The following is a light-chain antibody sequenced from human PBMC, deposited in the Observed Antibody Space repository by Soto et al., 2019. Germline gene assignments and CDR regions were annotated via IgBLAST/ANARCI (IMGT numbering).Light chain of an antibody. CDR2: EVS. V-gene: IGLV2-8*01. Sequence: QSALTQPPSASGSPGQSVTISCTGTSSDVGAYKYVSWYQKHPGKAPKLMIYEVSKRPSGVPDRFSGSKSGSTASLTVSGLLAEDDADYYCSSYAGSNNHVVFGGGTKLTVL. CDR1: SSDVGAYKY. CDR3: SSYAGSNNHVV. J-gene: IGLJ2*01.